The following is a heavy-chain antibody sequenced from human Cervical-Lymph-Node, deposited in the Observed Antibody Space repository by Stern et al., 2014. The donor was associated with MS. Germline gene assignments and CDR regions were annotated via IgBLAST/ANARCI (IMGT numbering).Heavy chain of an antibody. V-gene: IGHV4-31*03. CDR2: IYYSGST. Sequence: VQLLESGPGLVKPSQTLSLTCTVSGGSISSGGYYWSWIRQHPGKGLAWIGYIYYSGSTYYNPSLKSRVSISVDTSKNQFSLKLSSVTAADTAVYYCAREGGSSWLDYYGMDVWGQGTTVTVSS. CDR1: GGSISSGGYY. CDR3: AREGGSSWLDYYGMDV. J-gene: IGHJ6*02. D-gene: IGHD6-13*01.